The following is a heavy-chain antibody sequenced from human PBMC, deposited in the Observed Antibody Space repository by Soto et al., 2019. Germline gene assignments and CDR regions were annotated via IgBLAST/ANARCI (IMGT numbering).Heavy chain of an antibody. D-gene: IGHD3-22*01. CDR1: GGSISSGDYY. V-gene: IGHV4-30-4*01. Sequence: SETLSLTCTVSGGSISSGDYYWSWIRQPPGKGLEWIGYIYYSGSTYYNPSLKSRVTISVDTSKNQFSLKLSSVTAADTAVYYCARGTYYYDSSGYGLSYGIDYWGQGTLVTVSS. J-gene: IGHJ4*02. CDR3: ARGTYYYDSSGYGLSYGIDY. CDR2: IYYSGST.